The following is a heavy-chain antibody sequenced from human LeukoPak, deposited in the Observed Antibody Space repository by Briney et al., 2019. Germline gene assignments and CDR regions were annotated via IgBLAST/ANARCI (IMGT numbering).Heavy chain of an antibody. CDR1: GFTFSSYS. Sequence: GGSLRLSCAASGFTFSSYSMNWVRQAPGKGLEWVSSISSSSSYIYYADSVKGRFTISRDNAKNSLYLQMNSLRAEDTAVYYCARDPRGIAAAGNIYWGQGTLVTVSS. V-gene: IGHV3-21*01. CDR3: ARDPRGIAAAGNIY. J-gene: IGHJ4*02. CDR2: ISSSSSYI. D-gene: IGHD6-13*01.